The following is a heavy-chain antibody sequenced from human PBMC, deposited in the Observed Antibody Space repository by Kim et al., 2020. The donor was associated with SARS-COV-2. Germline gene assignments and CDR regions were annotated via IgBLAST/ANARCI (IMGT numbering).Heavy chain of an antibody. J-gene: IGHJ6*02. CDR1: GFTVSSNY. Sequence: GGSLRLSCAASGFTVSSNYMSWVRQAPGKGLEWVSVIYSGGSTYYADSVKGRFTISRHNSKNTLYLQMNSLRAEDTAVYYCARDHYDFWSGYPGWGMDVWGQGTTVTVSS. CDR3: ARDHYDFWSGYPGWGMDV. CDR2: IYSGGST. V-gene: IGHV3-53*04. D-gene: IGHD3-3*01.